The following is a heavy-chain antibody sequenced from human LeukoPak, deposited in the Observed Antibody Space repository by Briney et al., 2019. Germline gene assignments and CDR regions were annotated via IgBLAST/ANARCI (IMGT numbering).Heavy chain of an antibody. CDR2: IYYSGST. Sequence: SETLSLTCTVSGGSISSYYWSWIRQPPGKGLEWIGYIYYSGSTNYNPSLKSRVTISVDTSKNQISMRLSSVTAADTAIYFCARYSLSRETFQHWGQGTLVTVSS. CDR3: ARYSLSRETFQH. V-gene: IGHV4-59*12. J-gene: IGHJ1*01. CDR1: GGSISSYY. D-gene: IGHD5/OR15-5a*01.